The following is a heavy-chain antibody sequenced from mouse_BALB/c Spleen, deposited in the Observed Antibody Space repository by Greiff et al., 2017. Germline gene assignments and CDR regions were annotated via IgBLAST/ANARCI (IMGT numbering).Heavy chain of an antibody. CDR2: IRNKANGYTT. CDR3: ARDPPYYGYAMDY. CDR1: GFTFTDYY. D-gene: IGHD1-1*01. V-gene: IGHV7-3*02. Sequence: VQLKESGGGLVQPGGSLRLSCATSGFTFTDYYMSWVRQPPGKALEWLGFIRNKANGYTTEYSASVKGRFTISRDNSQSILYLQMNTLRAEDSATYYCARDPPYYGYAMDYWGQGTSVTVSS. J-gene: IGHJ4*01.